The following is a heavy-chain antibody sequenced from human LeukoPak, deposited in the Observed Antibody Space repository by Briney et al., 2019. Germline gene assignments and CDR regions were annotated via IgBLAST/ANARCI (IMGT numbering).Heavy chain of an antibody. CDR2: IYSGGST. CDR1: GFPFSTHT. V-gene: IGHV3-66*01. CDR3: ARDLFLFGMVNAFDI. D-gene: IGHD3-10*02. J-gene: IGHJ3*02. Sequence: PGGSLRLSCAASGFPFSTHTMSWVRQAPGKGLEWASVIYSGGSTYYADSVKGRFTISRDNSKNTLYLQMNSLRAEDTAVYYCARDLFLFGMVNAFDIWGQGTMVTVSS.